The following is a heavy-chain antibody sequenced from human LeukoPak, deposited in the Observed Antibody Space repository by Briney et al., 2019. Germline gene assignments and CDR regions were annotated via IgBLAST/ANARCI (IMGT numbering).Heavy chain of an antibody. CDR2: LYSGITT. J-gene: IGHJ4*02. D-gene: IGHD6-19*01. CDR3: ARVGVAARYFDY. CDR1: GFTVSGNY. Sequence: GGSLRLSCAASGFTVSGNYMSWVRQAPGKGLEWVSILYSGITTYYADSVKGRFTISRDNSKNTLYLQMNSLRADDTAVYYCARVGVAARYFDYWGQGTLVTVSS. V-gene: IGHV3-53*01.